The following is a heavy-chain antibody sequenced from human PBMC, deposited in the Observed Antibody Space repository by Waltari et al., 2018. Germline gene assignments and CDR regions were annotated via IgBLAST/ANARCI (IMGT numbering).Heavy chain of an antibody. D-gene: IGHD6-13*01. CDR2: SYHCGST. CDR1: GYSISSGYY. CDR3: ARESNSGYSSSWPDY. V-gene: IGHV4-38-2*02. Sequence: QVQLQESGPGLVKPSETLSLTCTVSGYSISSGYYWGWIRQPPGKGLEWIGSSYHCGSTYYNPSLKSRVTISVDTSKNQFSLKLSSVTAADTAVYYCARESNSGYSSSWPDYWGQGTLVTVSS. J-gene: IGHJ4*02.